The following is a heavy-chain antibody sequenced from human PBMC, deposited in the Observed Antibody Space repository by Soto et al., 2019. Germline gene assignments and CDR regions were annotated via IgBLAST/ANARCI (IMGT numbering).Heavy chain of an antibody. CDR1: GFTFSSYS. V-gene: IGHV3-48*02. CDR2: ISSSSSTI. D-gene: IGHD6-6*01. Sequence: GGSLRLSCAASGFTFSSYSMNWVRQAPGKGLEWVSYISSSSSTIYYADSVKGRFTISRDNAKNSLYLQMNSLRDEDTAVYYCSISEYSSSSYGMYVWGQGTTVTVSS. J-gene: IGHJ6*02. CDR3: SISEYSSSSYGMYV.